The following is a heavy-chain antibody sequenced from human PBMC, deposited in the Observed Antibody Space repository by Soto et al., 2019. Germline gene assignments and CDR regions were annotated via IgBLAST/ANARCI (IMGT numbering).Heavy chain of an antibody. CDR1: GFSLSTSGVG. V-gene: IGHV2-5*02. CDR3: AHIADIVVVVAAQPLTKNDGFDI. D-gene: IGHD2-15*01. Sequence: SGPTLVNPTQTLTLTCTFSGFSLSTSGVGVGWIRQPPGKALEWLALIYWDDDKRYSPSLKSRLTITKDTSKNQVVLTMTNMDPVDTATYYCAHIADIVVVVAAQPLTKNDGFDIWGQGTMVTGSS. J-gene: IGHJ3*02. CDR2: IYWDDDK.